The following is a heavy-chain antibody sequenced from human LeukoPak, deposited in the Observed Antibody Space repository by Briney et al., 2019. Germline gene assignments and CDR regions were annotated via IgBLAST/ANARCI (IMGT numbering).Heavy chain of an antibody. J-gene: IGHJ4*02. CDR2: IYYSGST. Sequence: SETLSLTCTVAGGSISSYYWSWIRQPPGKGLEWIGCIYYSGSTSYNPSLKRRVTISVDTSKNQFSLKLSSLTAADTAIYHCATYGGSPSHYLDYWGQGTLVTVSS. D-gene: IGHD1-26*01. CDR1: GGSISSYY. CDR3: ATYGGSPSHYLDY. V-gene: IGHV4-59*08.